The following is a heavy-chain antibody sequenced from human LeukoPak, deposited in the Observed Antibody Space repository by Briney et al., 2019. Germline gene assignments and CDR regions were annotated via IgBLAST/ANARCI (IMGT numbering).Heavy chain of an antibody. CDR2: IYYSGST. V-gene: IGHV4-59*01. Sequence: SETLSLTCTVSGGSISSYYWSWIRQPPGKGLEWIGYIYYSGSTNYNPSLKSRVTISVDTSKNQFSLKLSSVTAADTAVHYCARGKTTVTTRPPFDYWGQGTLVTVSS. CDR3: ARGKTTVTTRPPFDY. CDR1: GGSISSYY. J-gene: IGHJ4*02. D-gene: IGHD4-17*01.